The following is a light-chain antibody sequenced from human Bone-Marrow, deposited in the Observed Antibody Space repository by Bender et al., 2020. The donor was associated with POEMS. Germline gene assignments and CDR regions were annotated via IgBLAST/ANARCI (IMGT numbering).Light chain of an antibody. CDR1: SSNLGAGYD. Sequence: QSVLTQPPSVSGAPGQRVTISCAGSSSNLGAGYDVHWYQQLPGTAPQVLIYKNDRRPSGVPDRFSGSKSGTSASLAISGLRSEDEADYYCASWDDSLSSVVFGGGTKLTVV. CDR2: KND. J-gene: IGLJ2*01. CDR3: ASWDDSLSSVV. V-gene: IGLV1-47*01.